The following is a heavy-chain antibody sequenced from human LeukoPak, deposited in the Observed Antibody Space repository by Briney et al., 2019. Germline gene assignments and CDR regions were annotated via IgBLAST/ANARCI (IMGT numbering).Heavy chain of an antibody. CDR3: AKDYSSGYYHAYAFDI. CDR1: GFTFDDYG. D-gene: IGHD3-22*01. V-gene: IGHV3-20*04. J-gene: IGHJ3*02. Sequence: GGSLSLSCAASGFTFDDYGMSWVRQAPGKGLEWVSGINWNGGSTGYADSVKSRFTISRDNSKNMLYLQMNSLRAEDTAVYYCAKDYSSGYYHAYAFDIWGQGTMVTVSS. CDR2: INWNGGST.